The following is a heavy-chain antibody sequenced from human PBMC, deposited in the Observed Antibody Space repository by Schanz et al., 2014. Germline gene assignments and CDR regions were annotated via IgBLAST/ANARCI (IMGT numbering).Heavy chain of an antibody. CDR2: IGGSGDST. CDR3: AKEKEEVAADGSFFDY. V-gene: IGHV3-23*01. CDR1: GFTFSIYG. J-gene: IGHJ4*02. Sequence: EVQLLESGGGLVQPGGSLRLSCAASGFTFSIYGMSWVRQAPGKGLEWVSGIGGSGDSTHYADSVKGRFIISRDNSKNTVNLQMNSLRAEDTAVYYCAKEKEEVAADGSFFDYWGQGTLVTVSS. D-gene: IGHD6-13*01.